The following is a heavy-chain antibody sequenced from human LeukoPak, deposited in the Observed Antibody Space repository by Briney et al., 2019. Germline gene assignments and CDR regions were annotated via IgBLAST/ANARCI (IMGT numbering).Heavy chain of an antibody. Sequence: GGSLRLSRAASGFTFSSYWMHWVRQAPGKGLVWVSRINPDGSTTNYADSVQGRFTISRDNAKNMLYLQMNSLRAEDTAVYYCVRDLRESDFWGQGTLVTVSS. CDR1: GFTFSSYW. V-gene: IGHV3-74*01. J-gene: IGHJ4*02. CDR2: INPDGSTT. CDR3: VRDLRESDF.